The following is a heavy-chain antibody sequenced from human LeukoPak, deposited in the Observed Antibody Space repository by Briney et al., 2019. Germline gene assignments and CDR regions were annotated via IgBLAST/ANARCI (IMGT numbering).Heavy chain of an antibody. V-gene: IGHV4-34*01. CDR3: ARGFSSGWFYYYYMDV. Sequence: SETLSLTCAVYGGSFSGYYWSWIRQPPAKGLEWIGEINHSGSTNYNPSLKSRVTISVDTSKNQFSLKLSSVTAADTAVYYCARGFSSGWFYYYYMDVWGKGTTVTVSS. CDR1: GGSFSGYY. J-gene: IGHJ6*03. CDR2: INHSGST. D-gene: IGHD6-19*01.